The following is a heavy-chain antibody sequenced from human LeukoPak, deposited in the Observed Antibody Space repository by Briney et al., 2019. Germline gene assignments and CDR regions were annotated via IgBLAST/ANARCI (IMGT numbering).Heavy chain of an antibody. CDR1: GDSISSYY. Sequence: SETLSLTCTVSGDSISSYYWTWIRQPPGRGLEWIAYIYYSGDTNYNPSLKSRVTISIDASKNQLSLKLNSVTAADTAVYYCARQRKYFDYWGQGTLVTVSS. CDR3: ARQRKYFDY. V-gene: IGHV4-59*01. CDR2: IYYSGDT. J-gene: IGHJ4*02. D-gene: IGHD1-1*01.